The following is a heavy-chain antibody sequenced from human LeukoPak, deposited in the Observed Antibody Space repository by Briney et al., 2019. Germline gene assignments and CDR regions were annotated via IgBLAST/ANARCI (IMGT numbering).Heavy chain of an antibody. CDR3: SRRLDY. V-gene: IGHV3-7*01. Sequence: GGSLRLSCVASGFTFSTYSMNWVRQAPGKGMEWVANIKQDGSEKHYADSVKGRFTISRDNAKNSLFLQMNGLRAEDTAVYYCSRRLDYWGQGALVTVSS. J-gene: IGHJ4*02. CDR1: GFTFSTYS. CDR2: IKQDGSEK.